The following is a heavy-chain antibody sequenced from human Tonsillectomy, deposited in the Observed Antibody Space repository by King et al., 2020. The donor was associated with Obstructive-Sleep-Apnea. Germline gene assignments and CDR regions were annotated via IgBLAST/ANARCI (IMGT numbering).Heavy chain of an antibody. V-gene: IGHV3-30*19. CDR1: GFTFRTYA. J-gene: IGHJ3*02. CDR2: SSYDERNK. CDR3: VRGRGGSSWYLGGTAFDI. Sequence: VQLVESGGGVVQPGRSLRLSCAASGFTFRTYAMWWVRRAPGKGLEWVAGSSYDERNKFYADSVKGRFTISRDNSKNTLYLQMRSLGADDTALYYCVRGRGGSSWYLGGTAFDIWGQGTMVTVSS. D-gene: IGHD6-13*01.